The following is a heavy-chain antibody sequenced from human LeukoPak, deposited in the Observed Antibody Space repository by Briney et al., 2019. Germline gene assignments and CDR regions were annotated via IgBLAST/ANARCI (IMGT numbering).Heavy chain of an antibody. D-gene: IGHD2-21*02. CDR1: DGSTSSSSYY. CDR2: VYYSGST. CDR3: ARTPVVVTASHVRTFDY. J-gene: IGHJ4*02. V-gene: IGHV4-39*01. Sequence: SETLSLTCTVSDGSTSSSSYYWGWIRQPPGKGLEWIGSVYYSGSTYYNPSLKSRVTISVDTSKNQFSLKLSSVTAADTAVYYCARTPVVVTASHVRTFDYWGQGTLVTVSS.